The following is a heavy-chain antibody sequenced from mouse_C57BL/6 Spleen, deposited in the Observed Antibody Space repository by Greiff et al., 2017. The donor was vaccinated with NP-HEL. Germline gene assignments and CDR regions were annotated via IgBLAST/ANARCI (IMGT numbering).Heavy chain of an antibody. CDR3: ARKANWDPFDY. CDR1: GFTFSDYG. J-gene: IGHJ2*01. Sequence: EVQLVESGGGLVTPGGSLKLSCAASGFTFSDYGMHWVRQAPEKGLEWVAYISSGSSTIYYADTVKGRFTISRDNAKNTRFLQMTSLRSEDTAMYYCARKANWDPFDYWGQGTTLTVSS. D-gene: IGHD4-1*01. CDR2: ISSGSSTI. V-gene: IGHV5-17*01.